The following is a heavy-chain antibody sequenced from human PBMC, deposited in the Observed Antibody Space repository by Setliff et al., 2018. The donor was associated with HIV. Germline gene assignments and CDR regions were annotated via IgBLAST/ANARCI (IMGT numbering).Heavy chain of an antibody. D-gene: IGHD1-20*01. Sequence: ASVKVSCKASGYSFSSYGIGWVRLAPGQGLEWMGWMSTDNGNTNYAQKVQGRVTMTTDTGTRTAYMELRSLRSDDTAMYYCARMRGGHNISEGAFDIWGQGTMVTVSS. CDR2: MSTDNGNT. V-gene: IGHV1-18*01. CDR1: GYSFSSYG. J-gene: IGHJ3*02. CDR3: ARMRGGHNISEGAFDI.